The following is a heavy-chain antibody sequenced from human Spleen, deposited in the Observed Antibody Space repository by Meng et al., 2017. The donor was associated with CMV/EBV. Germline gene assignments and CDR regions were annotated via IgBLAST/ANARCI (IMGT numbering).Heavy chain of an antibody. CDR1: GFIFSTYS. CDR3: ARDLPHDNSYGMDV. V-gene: IGHV3-30*03. J-gene: IGHJ6*02. CDR2: ISYDGSNK. Sequence: GESLKISCAASGFIFSTYSMNWVRQAPGKGLEWVAVISYDGSNKYYADSVKGRFTISRDNSENTLYLQMNSLRAEDTAVYYCARDLPHDNSYGMDVWGQGTTVTVSS. D-gene: IGHD5-24*01.